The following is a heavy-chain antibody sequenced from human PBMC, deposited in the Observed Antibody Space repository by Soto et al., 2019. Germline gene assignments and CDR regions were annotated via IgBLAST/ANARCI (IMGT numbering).Heavy chain of an antibody. CDR1: GGSISSSSYY. V-gene: IGHV4-39*07. CDR3: ARGRYDYIWGSYRFPFDY. Sequence: LSLTCTVSGGSISSSSYYWGWIRQPPGKGLEWIGSIYYSGSTYYNPSLKSRVTISVDTSKNQFSLKLSSVTAADTAVYYCARGRYDYIWGSYRFPFDYWGQGTLVTVSS. D-gene: IGHD3-16*02. CDR2: IYYSGST. J-gene: IGHJ4*02.